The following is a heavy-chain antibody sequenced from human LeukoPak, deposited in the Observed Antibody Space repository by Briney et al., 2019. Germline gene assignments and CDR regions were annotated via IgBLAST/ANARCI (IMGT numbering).Heavy chain of an antibody. CDR2: IKQDGSEK. D-gene: IGHD6-19*01. Sequence: GGSLRLSCAASGFTFSSYWMSWVRQAPGKGLEWVANIKQDGSEKYYVDSVKGRFTISRDNSKNTLYLQMNSLRAEDTAVYYCAKVWQWLDNYFDYWGQGTLVTVSS. CDR3: AKVWQWLDNYFDY. CDR1: GFTFSSYW. J-gene: IGHJ4*02. V-gene: IGHV3-7*03.